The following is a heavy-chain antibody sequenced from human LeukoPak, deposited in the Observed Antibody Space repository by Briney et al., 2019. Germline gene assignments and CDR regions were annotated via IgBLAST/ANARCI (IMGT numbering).Heavy chain of an antibody. CDR2: INPNSGGT. CDR3: ARGFSYFDY. J-gene: IGHJ4*02. V-gene: IGHV1-2*02. CDR1: GDTFTNYY. Sequence: ASVRVSCKASGDTFTNYYIHWVRQAPEQGLEWMGWINPNSGGTNYAQKFQGRVTMTRDTSISTAYMELSSLRSDDTAVYYCARGFSYFDYWGQGTLVTVSS.